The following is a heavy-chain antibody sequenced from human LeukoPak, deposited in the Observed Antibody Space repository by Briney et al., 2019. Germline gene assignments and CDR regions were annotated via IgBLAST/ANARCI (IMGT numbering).Heavy chain of an antibody. Sequence: SETLSLTCTVSGGSISSYYWSWIRQPPGKGLEWTGYIYYSGSTNYNPSLKSRVTISVDTSKNQFSLKLSSVTAADTAVYYCARGSGSYNFQHWGQGTLVTVSS. CDR2: IYYSGST. CDR3: ARGSGSYNFQH. CDR1: GGSISSYY. J-gene: IGHJ1*01. D-gene: IGHD3-10*01. V-gene: IGHV4-59*01.